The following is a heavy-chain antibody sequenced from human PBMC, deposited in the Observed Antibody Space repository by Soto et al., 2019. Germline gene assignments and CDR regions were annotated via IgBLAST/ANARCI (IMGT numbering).Heavy chain of an antibody. D-gene: IGHD2-2*01. CDR3: TTMGYCSGTSCYSVLDS. J-gene: IGHJ4*02. CDR2: INPSGGST. V-gene: IGHV1-46*01. CDR1: GYTFTPYY. Sequence: ASVKVSCKASGYTFTPYYMHLVRQAPGQRFEWMGIINPSGGSTSYAQKFQGRVTMTRDTSTSTVYMDLSSLKTEDTAVYHCTTMGYCSGTSCYSVLDSWGQGTLVTLSS.